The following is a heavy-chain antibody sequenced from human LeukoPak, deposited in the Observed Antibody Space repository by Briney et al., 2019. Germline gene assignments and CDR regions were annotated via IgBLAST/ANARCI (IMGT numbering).Heavy chain of an antibody. CDR1: GGTFSSYA. V-gene: IGHV1-69*13. CDR3: ARVAVAGRHDDAFDI. Sequence: ASVKVSCKASGGTFSSYAISWVRQAPGQGLERMGGIIPIFGTANYAQKFQGRVTITADESTSTAYMELSSLRSEDTAVYYCARVAVAGRHDDAFDIWGQGTMVTVSS. D-gene: IGHD6-19*01. CDR2: IIPIFGTA. J-gene: IGHJ3*02.